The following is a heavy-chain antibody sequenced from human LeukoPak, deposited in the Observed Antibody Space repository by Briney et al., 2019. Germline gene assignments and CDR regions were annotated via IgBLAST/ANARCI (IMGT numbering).Heavy chain of an antibody. CDR2: INPNSGGT. Sequence: ASVKVSCKASGYTFTGYYIHWVRQAPGQGLEWMGWINPNSGGTNYAQKFQGRVTMTRDTSISTAYMELSRLRSDDTAVYYCARDRGGYDSSGYLPFGWYFDLWGRGTLVTVSS. V-gene: IGHV1-2*02. CDR3: ARDRGGYDSSGYLPFGWYFDL. D-gene: IGHD3-22*01. CDR1: GYTFTGYY. J-gene: IGHJ2*01.